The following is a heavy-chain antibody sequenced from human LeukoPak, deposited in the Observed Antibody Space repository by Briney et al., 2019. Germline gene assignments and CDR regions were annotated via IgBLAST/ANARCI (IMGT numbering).Heavy chain of an antibody. J-gene: IGHJ1*01. CDR1: GGSVRGHY. V-gene: IGHV4-59*08. CDR3: ARHDVAGATTDYFQH. CDR2: IYYSGST. Sequence: PSETLSLTCAVSGGSVRGHYWDWIRQPPGKGPEWIGYIYYSGSTRYNPSLKSRVTISVDTSKNQISLKLGSVTAADTAVYYCARHDVAGATTDYFQHWGQGTLVTVSS. D-gene: IGHD1-26*01.